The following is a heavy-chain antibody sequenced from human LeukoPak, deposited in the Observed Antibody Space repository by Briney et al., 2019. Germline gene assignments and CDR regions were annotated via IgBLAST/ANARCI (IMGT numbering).Heavy chain of an antibody. CDR2: IIPIFGTA. Sequence: SVKVSCKASGGTFSSYAISWVRQAPGQGLEWMGRIIPIFGTANYAQKFQGRVTITTDESTSTAYMELSSLRSEDTAVYYCAREFPTYYYEVYYFDYWGQGTLVIVSS. V-gene: IGHV1-69*05. D-gene: IGHD3-22*01. CDR1: GGTFSSYA. CDR3: AREFPTYYYEVYYFDY. J-gene: IGHJ4*02.